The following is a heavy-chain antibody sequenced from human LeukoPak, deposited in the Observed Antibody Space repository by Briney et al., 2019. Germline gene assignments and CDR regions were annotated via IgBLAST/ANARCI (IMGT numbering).Heavy chain of an antibody. CDR2: IRFDGSSK. CDR1: GLRFSNYG. V-gene: IGHV3-30*02. CDR3: AKVRVDTAMVDAFDI. J-gene: IGHJ3*02. D-gene: IGHD5-18*01. Sequence: PGGSLRLSCAASGLRFSNYGMHWVRQAPGNGLEWVAFIRFDGSSKYFADSVKGRFIISRDNFQNTLILQMNNLKVEDTAVYYCAKVRVDTAMVDAFDIWGQGTRVVVSS.